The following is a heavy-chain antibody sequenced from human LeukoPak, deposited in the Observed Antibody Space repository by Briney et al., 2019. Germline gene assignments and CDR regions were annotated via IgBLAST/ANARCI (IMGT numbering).Heavy chain of an antibody. CDR1: GFSFSDHE. V-gene: IGHV3-48*03. CDR2: LSSSGNA. Sequence: PGGSLRLSCAASGFSFSDHEMNWVRQAPGKGLEWVSYLSSSGNAYYADSVKGRFTISRDNSKNSLYLQMTSLRAEDTAVYYCASGRWSYSPDYWGQGTLVTVSS. D-gene: IGHD1-26*01. J-gene: IGHJ4*02. CDR3: ASGRWSYSPDY.